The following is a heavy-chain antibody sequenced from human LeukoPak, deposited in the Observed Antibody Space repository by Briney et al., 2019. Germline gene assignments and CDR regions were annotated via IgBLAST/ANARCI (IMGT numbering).Heavy chain of an antibody. CDR1: GFTFSSYA. CDR3: AKVEDDCHYYYGMDV. J-gene: IGHJ6*02. Sequence: GGSLRLSCAASGFTFSSYAMSWVRQAPGKGLEWVSAISGSGGSTYYADSVKGRFTISRDNSKNTLYLQMNSLRAEDTAVYYCAKVEDDCHYYYGMDVWGQGTTVTVSS. D-gene: IGHD2-21*01. V-gene: IGHV3-23*01. CDR2: ISGSGGST.